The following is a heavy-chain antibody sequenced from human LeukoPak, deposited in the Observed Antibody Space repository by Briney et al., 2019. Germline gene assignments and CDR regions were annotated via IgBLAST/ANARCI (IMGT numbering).Heavy chain of an antibody. CDR1: GFNFIRYA. CDR3: ARVAATVGTYYYYGMDV. V-gene: IGHV3-33*01. J-gene: IGHJ6*02. CDR2: IWYDGTNK. D-gene: IGHD6-25*01. Sequence: GGSLGLSCAASGFNFIRYAMEWVRQTPGKGLEWVALIWYDGTNKYYADSVRGRFSISRDNSKNTLYLQINSLRAEDTAVYYCARVAATVGTYYYYGMDVWGQGTTVTVSS.